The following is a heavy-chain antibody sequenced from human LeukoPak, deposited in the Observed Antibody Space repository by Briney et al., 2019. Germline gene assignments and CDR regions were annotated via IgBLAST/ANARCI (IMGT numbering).Heavy chain of an antibody. D-gene: IGHD3-16*01. CDR3: ARRRTRGTFDY. CDR1: GGTFSSYG. J-gene: IGHJ4*02. V-gene: IGHV1-69*04. Sequence: SVKVSCKASGGTFSSYGISWVRQAPGQGLEWMGRIIPFLGIADYAQKFQGRVTITADKSTSTGYMELSSLRSEDTAVYYCARRRTRGTFDYWGQGTLVTVFS. CDR2: IIPFLGIA.